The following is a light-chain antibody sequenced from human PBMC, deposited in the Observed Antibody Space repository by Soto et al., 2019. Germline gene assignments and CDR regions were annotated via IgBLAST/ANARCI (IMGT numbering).Light chain of an antibody. CDR3: QEAFSAPIP. CDR1: QYIGTY. CDR2: AAT. J-gene: IGKJ5*01. Sequence: DIQLTQTQYSVTASAGDSVTISCRASQYIGTYLNWYQHKQGQAPKLLIYAATSLRSGVPSRFSGSGSGTDFTLTISSLQPEDFASYYCQEAFSAPIPFGQGTLLEI. V-gene: IGKV1-39*01.